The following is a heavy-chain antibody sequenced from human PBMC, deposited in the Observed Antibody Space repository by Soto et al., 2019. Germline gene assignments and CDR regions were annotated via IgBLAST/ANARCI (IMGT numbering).Heavy chain of an antibody. CDR2: INYSGTT. CDR1: GGCITNYL. V-gene: IGHV4-59*01. D-gene: IGHD3-10*01. Sequence: QVQLQESGPGLVKPSETLSLTCTVYGGCITNYLWSWIRQSPGKGLECIGYINYSGTTNYHPSLMSRVTISVDTSKNHFSLKLTSLTAAYTAVYYCARVYGSGSLTNWFDPWGRGTMVTVSS. CDR3: ARVYGSGSLTNWFDP. J-gene: IGHJ5*02.